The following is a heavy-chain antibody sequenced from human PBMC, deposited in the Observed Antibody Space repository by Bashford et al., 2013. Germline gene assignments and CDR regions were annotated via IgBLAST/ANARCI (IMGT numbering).Heavy chain of an antibody. V-gene: IGHV1-8*01. CDR3: ARDLYEQFGELRNPYFFDH. CDR1: GYTFTSYD. Sequence: VASVKVSCKASGYTFTSYDINWVRQATGQGLEWMGWMNPNSGNTGYAQKFQGRVTMTRNTSISTAYMEMNSLRAEDTAVYYCARDLYEQFGELRNPYFFDHWGQGTLVTVSS. CDR2: MNPNSGNT. J-gene: IGHJ4*02. D-gene: IGHD3-10*01.